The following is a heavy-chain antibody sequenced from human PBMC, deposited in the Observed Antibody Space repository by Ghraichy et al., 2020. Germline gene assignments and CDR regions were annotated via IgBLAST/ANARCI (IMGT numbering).Heavy chain of an antibody. CDR2: ISSSSSTI. Sequence: GVLNISCAASGFTFSSYSMNWVHQAPGKGLEWVSYISSSSSTIYYADSVKGRFTISRDNAKNSLYLQMNSLRDEDTAVYYCAREAAGDYWGQGTLVTVSS. D-gene: IGHD2-15*01. CDR3: AREAAGDY. CDR1: GFTFSSYS. V-gene: IGHV3-48*02. J-gene: IGHJ4*02.